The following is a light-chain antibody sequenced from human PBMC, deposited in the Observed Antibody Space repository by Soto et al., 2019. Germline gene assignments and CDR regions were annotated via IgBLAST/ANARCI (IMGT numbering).Light chain of an antibody. CDR2: WAS. J-gene: IGKJ1*01. CDR1: QSVIYSANIKNC. Sequence: DIVMTQSPDSLAVSLGERATINCKSSQSVIYSANIKNCLAWYQQKPGQPPKLLIYWASTRESGVPDRFSGSGSGTDFTLTISSLQAEDVAVYYCQQYLAIPRTFGQGTKVEIK. CDR3: QQYLAIPRT. V-gene: IGKV4-1*01.